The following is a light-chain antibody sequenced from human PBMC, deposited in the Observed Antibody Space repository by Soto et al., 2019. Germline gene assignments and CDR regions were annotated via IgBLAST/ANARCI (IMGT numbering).Light chain of an antibody. CDR3: QVWDITTDHYV. CDR2: YDS. Sequence: SYELTQPPSVSVAPEKTARLTCGGDNIGSKRVHWYRQKPGQAPVLVIYYDSDRPSVIPERFSDSNSGNTATLTINRVEAGDEADYYCQVWDITTDHYVFGTGPKVTVL. CDR1: NIGSKR. V-gene: IGLV3-21*04. J-gene: IGLJ1*01.